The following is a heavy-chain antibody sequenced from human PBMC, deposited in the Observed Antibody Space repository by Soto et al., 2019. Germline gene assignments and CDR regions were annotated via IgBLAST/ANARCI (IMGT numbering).Heavy chain of an antibody. Sequence: QITLKESGPTLVKPTQTLTLTCTFSGFSLNTRGVGVGWIRRPPGKTLEWLALIFWDGEKRYSPSLKSRLTITEDTPENRVVLKRTNMDPVDTAPYSCGHIRGDLLTGHSSFDYWGQGTLVSVSS. D-gene: IGHD3-9*01. J-gene: IGHJ4*02. CDR2: IFWDGEK. V-gene: IGHV2-5*02. CDR1: GFSLNTRGVG. CDR3: GHIRGDLLTGHSSFDY.